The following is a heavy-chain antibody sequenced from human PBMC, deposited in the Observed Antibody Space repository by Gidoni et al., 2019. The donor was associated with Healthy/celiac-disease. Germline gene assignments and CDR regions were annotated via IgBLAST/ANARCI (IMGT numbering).Heavy chain of an antibody. CDR2: IYYSGCT. V-gene: IGHV4-31*03. Sequence: QVQLQESGPGLVKPSQTLSLTCTVSGGSLSSGGYYWSWIRQHPGKGLEWIGYIYYSGCTYYNPSLKSRVTISVDTSKNQVSLKLSSVTAADTAVYYCARNPYYYDSSGYFDYWGQGTLVTVSS. D-gene: IGHD3-22*01. J-gene: IGHJ4*02. CDR1: GGSLSSGGYY. CDR3: ARNPYYYDSSGYFDY.